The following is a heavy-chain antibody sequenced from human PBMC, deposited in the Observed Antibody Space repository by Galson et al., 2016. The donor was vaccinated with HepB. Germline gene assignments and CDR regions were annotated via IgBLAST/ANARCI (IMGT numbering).Heavy chain of an antibody. CDR3: ARLPRRRTRTTRPGRFDS. J-gene: IGHJ5*01. CDR2: IFYSGST. V-gene: IGHV4-59*08. Sequence: SETLSLTCTVSGTSISSCYWSWIRQPPGKGLEWIGYIFYSGSTNYNPSLGSRLTMSVDTSKNQVSLKLSSVTAADTAVYYCARLPRRRTRTTRPGRFDSWGQGTLVTVSS. D-gene: IGHD1/OR15-1a*01. CDR1: GTSISSCY.